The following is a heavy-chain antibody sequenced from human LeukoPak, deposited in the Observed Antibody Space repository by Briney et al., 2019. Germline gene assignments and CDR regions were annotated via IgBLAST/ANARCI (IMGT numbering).Heavy chain of an antibody. CDR3: AGDDQRAFDI. CDR2: IYYSGST. CDR1: GGSISSYY. D-gene: IGHD1-1*01. Sequence: PSETLSLTCTVSGGSISSYYWSWIRQPPGKGLEWIGYIYYSGSTNYNPSLKSHVTISVDTSKNQFSLKLSSVTAADTAVYYCAGDDQRAFDIWGQGTMVTVSS. J-gene: IGHJ3*02. V-gene: IGHV4-59*01.